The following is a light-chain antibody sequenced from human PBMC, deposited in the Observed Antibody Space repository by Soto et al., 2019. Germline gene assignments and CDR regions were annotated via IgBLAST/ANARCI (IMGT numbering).Light chain of an antibody. J-gene: IGKJ5*01. CDR2: DAS. V-gene: IGKV3-15*01. CDR1: QNIANY. CDR3: QQRTNWPIT. Sequence: RTQSPSSLSASVGYRAAITCRASQNIANYLNWYQQKPGQAPRLLIYDASTRATGIPARFSGSGSRTEFTLTISSLQSEDFAVYYCQQRTNWPITCGQGTRLEI.